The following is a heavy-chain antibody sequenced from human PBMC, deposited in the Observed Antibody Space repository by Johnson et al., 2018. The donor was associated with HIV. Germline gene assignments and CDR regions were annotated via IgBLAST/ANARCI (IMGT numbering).Heavy chain of an antibody. J-gene: IGHJ3*02. CDR2: ISYDGSNK. D-gene: IGHD3-16*01. CDR3: ARDIEYHYDYVWGSRGAFDI. CDR1: GFTFSSYA. Sequence: VQLVESGGGVVQPGRSLRLSCAASGFTFSSYAMHWVRQAPGKGLEWVAVISYDGSNKYYADSVKGRFTLSSDNSKNTLYLQMNSLRAEDTAVYYCARDIEYHYDYVWGSRGAFDIWGQGTMVTVSS. V-gene: IGHV3-30-3*01.